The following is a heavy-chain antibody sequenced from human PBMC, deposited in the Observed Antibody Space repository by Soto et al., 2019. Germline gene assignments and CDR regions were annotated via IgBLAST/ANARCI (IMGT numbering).Heavy chain of an antibody. CDR3: ARHGYGTDV. Sequence: QVRLQESGPGLVKPSETLSLTCTVSGGSVSTDSHYWSWIRQPPGKGLEWIRYLYYSDYTDYNPSLKRRVTISVDTSKNQFSLRLYSVTAADTAVYYCARHGYGTDVW. V-gene: IGHV4-61*01. CDR2: LYYSDYT. J-gene: IGHJ6*01. CDR1: GGSVSTDSHY.